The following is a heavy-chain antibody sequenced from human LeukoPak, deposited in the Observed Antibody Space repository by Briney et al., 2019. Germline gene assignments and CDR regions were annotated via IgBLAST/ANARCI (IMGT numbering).Heavy chain of an antibody. CDR1: GGSFSGYY. V-gene: IGHV4-34*01. CDR3: ARNGVGAINAFDY. J-gene: IGHJ4*02. Sequence: PSETLSLTCAVYGGSFSGYYWSWIRQPPGKGLEWIGEINHSGSTNYNPSLKSRVTISVDTSKNQFSLKLSSVTAADTVVYYCARNGVGAINAFDYWGQGTLVTVSS. CDR2: INHSGST. D-gene: IGHD1-26*01.